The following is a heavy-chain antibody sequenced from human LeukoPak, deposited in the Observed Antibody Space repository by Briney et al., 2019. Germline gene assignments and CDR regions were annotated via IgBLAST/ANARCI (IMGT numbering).Heavy chain of an antibody. V-gene: IGHV4-34*01. CDR1: GGSFRGYY. Sequence: PSETLSLTCAVYGGSFRGYYWSWIRQPPGRGLEWIGEINHSGSTNYNPSLKSRVTISVDTSKNQFSLKLSSVTAADTAVYYCARAHSSGWYDYWGQGTLVTVSS. D-gene: IGHD6-19*01. J-gene: IGHJ4*02. CDR3: ARAHSSGWYDY. CDR2: INHSGST.